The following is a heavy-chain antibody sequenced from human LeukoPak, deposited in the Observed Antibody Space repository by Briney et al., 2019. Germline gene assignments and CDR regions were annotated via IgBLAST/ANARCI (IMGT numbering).Heavy chain of an antibody. CDR2: ISSSGSTI. CDR1: GFTFSSYE. V-gene: IGHV3-48*03. J-gene: IGHJ6*02. D-gene: IGHD2-8*01. CDR3: AKDNSRYGGYCTNGVCNDYGMDV. Sequence: GGSLRLSCAASGFTFSSYEMNWVRQAPGKGLEWVSYISSSGSTIYYADSVKGRFTISRDNAKNSLYLQMNSLRAEDTAVYYCAKDNSRYGGYCTNGVCNDYGMDVWGQGTTVTVSS.